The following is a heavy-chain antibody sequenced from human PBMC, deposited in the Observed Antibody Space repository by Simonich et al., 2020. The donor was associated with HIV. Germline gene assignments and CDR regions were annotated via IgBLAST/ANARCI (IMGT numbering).Heavy chain of an antibody. CDR2: INPNIGGT. CDR3: VSGMMGFDY. D-gene: IGHD3-16*01. CDR1: GYSFTGFY. V-gene: IGHV1-2*06. Sequence: QVQLVQSGAEVKKPGASVKVSCKASGYSFTGFYMHWVRQAHGQGLEWLGRINPNIGGTDYAQNFQGRVTLTSDTSISTAYMELSGLRSDDTAVYYCVSGMMGFDYWGQGTLVTVSS. J-gene: IGHJ4*02.